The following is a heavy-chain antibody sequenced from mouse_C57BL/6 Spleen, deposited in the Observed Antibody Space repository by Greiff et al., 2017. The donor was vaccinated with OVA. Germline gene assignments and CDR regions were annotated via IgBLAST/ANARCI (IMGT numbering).Heavy chain of an antibody. CDR3: ARQGITTVVALYYYAMDY. D-gene: IGHD1-1*01. V-gene: IGHV5-6*01. CDR2: ISSGGSYT. J-gene: IGHJ4*01. Sequence: EVQRVESGGDLVKPGGSLKLSCAASGFTFSSYGMSWVRQTPDKRLEWVATISSGGSYTYYPDSVKGRFTISRDNAKNTLYLQMSSLKSEDTAMYYCARQGITTVVALYYYAMDYWGQGTSVTVSS. CDR1: GFTFSSYG.